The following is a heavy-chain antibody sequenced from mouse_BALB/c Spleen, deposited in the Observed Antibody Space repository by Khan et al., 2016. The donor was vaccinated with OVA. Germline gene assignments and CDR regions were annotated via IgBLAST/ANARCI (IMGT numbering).Heavy chain of an antibody. CDR3: TRFITTVHYWYVDG. D-gene: IGHD1-1*01. CDR2: IYPSDSYT. CDR1: GYTFTSYW. Sequence: QVQLQQPGAELVRPGASVKLSCKASGYTFTSYWINWVKQRPGQGLEWIGNIYPSDSYTNYNQNFKDKATLTVDNSSSSVYMQLSSPTSEDSAVYDWTRFITTVHYWYVDGWGAGTTVTVSS. J-gene: IGHJ1*01. V-gene: IGHV1-69*02.